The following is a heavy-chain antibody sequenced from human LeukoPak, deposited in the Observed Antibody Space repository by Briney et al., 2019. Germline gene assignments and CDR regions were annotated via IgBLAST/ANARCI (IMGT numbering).Heavy chain of an antibody. CDR1: GFTFSSYA. CDR3: ARVFLERLTSGYFDN. Sequence: PGRSLRLSRAASGFTFSSYAMHWVRQAPGKGLEWVAVISYDGSNKYYADSVKGRFTISRDNPKNTLYLQMNSLRDDDTAVYYCARVFLERLTSGYFDNWGQGTLVTVSP. CDR2: ISYDGSNK. V-gene: IGHV3-30-3*01. J-gene: IGHJ4*02. D-gene: IGHD3-3*01.